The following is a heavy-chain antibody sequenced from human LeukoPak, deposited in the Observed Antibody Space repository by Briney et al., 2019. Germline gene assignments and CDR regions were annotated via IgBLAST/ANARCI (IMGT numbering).Heavy chain of an antibody. J-gene: IGHJ4*02. Sequence: SETLSLTCTVSGGSISSSSYYWGWIRQPPGKGLEWIGSIYYSGSTYYNPSLKSRVTISVDTSKNQFPLKLSSVTAADTAVYYCARRRWLQPDFDYWGQGTLVTVSS. CDR3: ARRRWLQPDFDY. V-gene: IGHV4-39*06. CDR1: GGSISSSSYY. D-gene: IGHD5-24*01. CDR2: IYYSGST.